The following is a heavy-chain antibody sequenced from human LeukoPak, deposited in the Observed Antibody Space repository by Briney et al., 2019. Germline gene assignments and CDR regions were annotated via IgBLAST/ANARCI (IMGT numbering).Heavy chain of an antibody. CDR1: GYTFTGYY. D-gene: IGHD6-19*01. CDR3: AKEVAVAAKDY. V-gene: IGHV1-2*02. Sequence: VASVKVSCKASGYTFTGYYMHWVRQAPGQGLEWMGWINPKSGDTNYAQKFQGRVTMTRDTSISTAYMELSRLRSDDTGVYYCAKEVAVAAKDYWGQGTLVTVSS. CDR2: INPKSGDT. J-gene: IGHJ4*02.